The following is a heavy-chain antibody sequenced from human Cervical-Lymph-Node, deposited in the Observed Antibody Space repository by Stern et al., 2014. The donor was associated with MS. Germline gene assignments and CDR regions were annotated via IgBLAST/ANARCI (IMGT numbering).Heavy chain of an antibody. CDR3: AREGIPGAGGTFDN. D-gene: IGHD1-26*01. CDR2: IIPIFATT. V-gene: IGHV1-69*18. J-gene: IGHJ4*02. CDR1: GGTFRSYT. Sequence: VQLVESGAEVKKPGSSVKVSCKVSGGTFRSYTLNWVRQAPGQGLEWMGSIIPIFATTNYAQTFQGKVTITADGSTSTAYMEVSSLRSEDTAVYYCAREGIPGAGGTFDNWGQGTLVIVSS.